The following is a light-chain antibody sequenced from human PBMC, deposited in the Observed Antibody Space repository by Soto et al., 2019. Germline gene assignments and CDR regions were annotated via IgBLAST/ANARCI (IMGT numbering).Light chain of an antibody. CDR3: QQYDSLTIT. J-gene: IGKJ5*01. CDR2: DAS. Sequence: DIQMTQSPSSLSVSVGHRVSITCXASQDIGNFLNWYQQQPGKAPKLLIYDASNLETGVPSRFSGSGSGTDFTLTISILQPEDIATYYCQQYDSLTITFGQGTRLEIK. V-gene: IGKV1-33*01. CDR1: QDIGNF.